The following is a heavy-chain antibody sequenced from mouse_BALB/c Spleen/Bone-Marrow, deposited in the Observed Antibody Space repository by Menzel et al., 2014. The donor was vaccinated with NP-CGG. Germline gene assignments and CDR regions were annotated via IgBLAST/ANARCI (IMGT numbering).Heavy chain of an antibody. J-gene: IGHJ4*01. CDR3: TRDLYDGYSYYAMDY. V-gene: IGHV5-6-4*01. CDR1: GVTFSSYT. D-gene: IGHD2-3*01. Sequence: VQLKESGGGLGEPGGALKLSCAASGVTFSSYTMFWGRQTPEKRLEWAANITSGGGYTYYPDSVKGRFTISRDNAKSTLYLQMSSLKSEDTAMYYCTRDLYDGYSYYAMDYWGQGTSVTVSS. CDR2: ITSGGGYT.